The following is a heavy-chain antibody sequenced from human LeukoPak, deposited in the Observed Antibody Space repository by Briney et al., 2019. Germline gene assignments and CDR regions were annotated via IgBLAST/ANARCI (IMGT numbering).Heavy chain of an antibody. CDR2: ISYDGSNK. CDR3: AREWELPDY. V-gene: IGHV3-30-3*01. J-gene: IGHJ4*02. Sequence: GGSLRLSCAASGFTFSSYAMHWVRQAPGKGLEWVAVISYDGSNKYYADSVKGRFTISRDNSKNTLYLQMNSLRAEDTAVYYCAREWELPDYWGQGTLVTVSS. D-gene: IGHD1-26*01. CDR1: GFTFSSYA.